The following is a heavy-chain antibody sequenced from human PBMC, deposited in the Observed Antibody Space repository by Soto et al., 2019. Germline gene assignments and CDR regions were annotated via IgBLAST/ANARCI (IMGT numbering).Heavy chain of an antibody. CDR1: VGSISSYY. D-gene: IGHD6-13*01. Sequence: SETLSLTGTVSVGSISSYYWSWIRQPPGKGLEWIGYIYYSGSTNYNPSLKSRVTISVDTSKNQFSLKLSSVTAADTAVYYCATLAAAGSDYWGQGTLVTVSS. V-gene: IGHV4-59*01. CDR3: ATLAAAGSDY. CDR2: IYYSGST. J-gene: IGHJ4*02.